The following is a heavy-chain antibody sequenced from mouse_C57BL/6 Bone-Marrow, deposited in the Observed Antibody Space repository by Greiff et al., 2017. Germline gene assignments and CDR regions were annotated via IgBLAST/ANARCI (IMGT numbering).Heavy chain of an antibody. V-gene: IGHV1-55*01. Sequence: QVQLQQPGAELVKPGASVKMSCKASGYTFTSYWITWVKQRPGQGLEWIGDIYPGSGSTNYNEKFKSKATLTVDTSSSTAYMQLSSLTSEDSAVYYCASRVVATRYFDYWGQGTTLTVSS. CDR2: IYPGSGST. J-gene: IGHJ2*01. CDR1: GYTFTSYW. D-gene: IGHD1-1*01. CDR3: ASRVVATRYFDY.